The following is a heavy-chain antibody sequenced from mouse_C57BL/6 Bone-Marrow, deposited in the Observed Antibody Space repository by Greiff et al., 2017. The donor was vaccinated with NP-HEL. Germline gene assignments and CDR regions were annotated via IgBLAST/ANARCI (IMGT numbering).Heavy chain of an antibody. Sequence: EVLLVESGGDLVKPGGSLKLSCAASGFTFSSYGMSWVRQTPDKRLEWVATISSGGSYTYYPDSVKGRFTISRDNANNTLYLQMGSLKSEDTAMYYCAKHSDYSIYVGVYSMDYWGQGTSVTVSS. CDR1: GFTFSSYG. CDR3: AKHSDYSIYVGVYSMDY. V-gene: IGHV5-6*01. D-gene: IGHD2-5*01. CDR2: ISSGGSYT. J-gene: IGHJ4*01.